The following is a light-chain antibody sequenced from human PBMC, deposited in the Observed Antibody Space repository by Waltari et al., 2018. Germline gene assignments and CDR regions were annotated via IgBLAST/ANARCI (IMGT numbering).Light chain of an antibody. V-gene: IGLV1-51*01. CDR2: ANN. J-gene: IGLJ2*01. CDR3: GTWSSGLSAGQV. Sequence: QSMLTQPPSVSAAPGQKVSISCSGSTSNLGSNYLSWYRHLPGTAPQLLIYANNKRPSGIPDRFSGSKSGTSATLDITGLQTGDEADYYCGTWSSGLSAGQVFGGGTQLTVL. CDR1: TSNLGSNY.